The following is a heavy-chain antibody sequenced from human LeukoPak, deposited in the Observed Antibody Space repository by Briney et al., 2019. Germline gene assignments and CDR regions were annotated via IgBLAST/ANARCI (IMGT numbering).Heavy chain of an antibody. J-gene: IGHJ4*02. Sequence: ASVKVSCKASGGTFSSYAISWVRQAPGQGLEWMGRIIPIFGTANYAQKFQGRVTITTDESTSTAYMELSSLISEDTAVYYCARDSYIFKVTSLDYWGQGTLVTVSS. D-gene: IGHD5-18*01. CDR1: GGTFSSYA. CDR2: IIPIFGTA. V-gene: IGHV1-69*05. CDR3: ARDSYIFKVTSLDY.